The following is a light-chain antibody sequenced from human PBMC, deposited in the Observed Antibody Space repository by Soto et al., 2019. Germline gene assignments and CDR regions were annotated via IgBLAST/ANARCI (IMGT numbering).Light chain of an antibody. V-gene: IGKV3-15*01. CDR3: QQYHNWPQT. J-gene: IGKJ1*01. CDR2: GAS. CDR1: QSVSSN. Sequence: EIVMTQSPATLSVSPGERATLPCRASQSVSSNLAWYQQKAGQAPRLLIHGASTRATGIPARFSGSGSGTEFTLTISSLQSEDFAVYYCQQYHNWPQTFGQGTKVDIK.